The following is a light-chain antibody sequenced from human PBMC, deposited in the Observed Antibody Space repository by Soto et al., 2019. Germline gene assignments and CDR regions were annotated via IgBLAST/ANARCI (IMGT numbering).Light chain of an antibody. CDR3: QQRTNWPAST. J-gene: IGKJ5*01. V-gene: IGKV3-11*01. Sequence: EIVLTQSPATLSLSPGERATLSCRASQSVNSYLAWYQQRPGQAPRLLIHDASSRATGIPARFSGSGSGTDFTLTISSLEPEDFAVYYCQQRTNWPASTFGQGPRLEIK. CDR2: DAS. CDR1: QSVNSY.